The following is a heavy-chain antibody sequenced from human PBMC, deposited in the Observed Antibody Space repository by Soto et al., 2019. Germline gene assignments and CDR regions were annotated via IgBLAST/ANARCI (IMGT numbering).Heavy chain of an antibody. CDR3: PKGGFLRIFSGKGWFDP. V-gene: IGHV6-1*01. Sequence: PSQTLSLTCAISGDTVSSDRAAWNWIRQSPSRGLEWLGRTYYRSKWYNDYAVSMKSRITINADTSRNQFSLQLNSVTPEDTAVFYGPKGGFLRIFSGKGWFDPWAREPWSPSPQ. J-gene: IGHJ5*02. CDR2: TYYRSKWYN. CDR1: GDTVSSDRAA. D-gene: IGHD3-10*01.